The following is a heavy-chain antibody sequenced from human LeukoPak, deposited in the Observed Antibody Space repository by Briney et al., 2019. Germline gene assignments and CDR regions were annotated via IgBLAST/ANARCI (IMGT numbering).Heavy chain of an antibody. J-gene: IGHJ5*02. CDR3: ARVKGVRGVINWFDP. V-gene: IGHV4-39*01. CDR1: GGSISSSSYY. D-gene: IGHD3-10*01. CDR2: IYYSGST. Sequence: PSETLSLTCTVSGGSISSSSYYWGWIRQPPGKGLEWIGSIYYSGSTYYNPSLKSRVTISVDTSKNQLSLKLSSVTAADTAVYYCARVKGVRGVINWFDPWGQGTLVTVSS.